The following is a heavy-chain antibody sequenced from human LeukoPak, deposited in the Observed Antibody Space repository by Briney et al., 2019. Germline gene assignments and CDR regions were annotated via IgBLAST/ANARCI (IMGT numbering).Heavy chain of an antibody. V-gene: IGHV1-18*01. J-gene: IGHJ6*03. D-gene: IGHD6-13*01. CDR2: ISVYNGNT. CDR3: ARGPPLRISAAAPYNVYYYYMDV. Sequence: ASVKVSCKASGYTFTSYGISWVRQAPGQGLEWMGWISVYNGNTNYAQKLQGRVTMTTDTSTSTAYMELRSLRSDDTAVYYCARGPPLRISAAAPYNVYYYYMDVWGKGTTVTVSS. CDR1: GYTFTSYG.